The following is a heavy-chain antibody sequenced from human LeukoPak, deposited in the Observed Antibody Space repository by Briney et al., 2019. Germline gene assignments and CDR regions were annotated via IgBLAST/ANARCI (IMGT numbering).Heavy chain of an antibody. D-gene: IGHD3-16*01. CDR2: INWNSGNI. J-gene: IGHJ6*02. Sequence: PGGSLRLSCAASGFTFDDHAMHWVRQAPGKGLEWVSGINWNSGNIGYADSVKGRFTISRDNAKNSLYLQMNTLRAEDTALYHCAKDISDDYDRGSYLDHYGMDVWGQGTTVTVSS. CDR3: AKDISDDYDRGSYLDHYGMDV. V-gene: IGHV3-9*01. CDR1: GFTFDDHA.